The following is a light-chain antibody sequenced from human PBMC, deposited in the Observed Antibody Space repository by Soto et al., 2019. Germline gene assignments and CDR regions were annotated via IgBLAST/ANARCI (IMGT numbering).Light chain of an antibody. CDR2: GAS. J-gene: IGKJ5*01. CDR3: QQRSDSIT. V-gene: IGKV3D-20*02. Sequence: EIVLTQSPGTLSLSPGERATLSCMASQSFSSTYLAWYQQKPGQAPRLLIYGASTRAPGIPARFSGRGSGADFTLTISSLEPEDFAVYYCQQRSDSITFGQGTRLEI. CDR1: QSFSSTY.